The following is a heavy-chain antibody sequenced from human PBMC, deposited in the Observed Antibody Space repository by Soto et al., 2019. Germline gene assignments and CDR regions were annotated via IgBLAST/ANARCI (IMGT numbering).Heavy chain of an antibody. J-gene: IGHJ3*02. CDR3: AKGDSTTHGDSFDI. CDR1: GGSISFYN. D-gene: IGHD6-13*01. Sequence: PSETLSLTCSVSGGSISFYNWNWIRQSPGKGLEWIGYIYRSGRTNYNPSLKSRVTISVDTSKNQFSLQLSSVTAADTAVYYCAKGDSTTHGDSFDIWGQGTMVTVSS. V-gene: IGHV4-59*01. CDR2: IYRSGRT.